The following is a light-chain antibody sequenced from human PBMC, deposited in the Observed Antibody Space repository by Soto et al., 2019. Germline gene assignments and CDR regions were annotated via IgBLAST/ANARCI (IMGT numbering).Light chain of an antibody. V-gene: IGKV1-5*01. J-gene: IGKJ5*01. CDR3: QQYHNWPIT. CDR2: DAL. Sequence: DIQMTQSPSTLSASVGDRVAITCRASQSITNRLAWYQLKPGKAPKVLIYDALNLESGVPSRFSGSGSGTEFTLTISSLQSEDFAVYYCQQYHNWPITFGQGTRWRL. CDR1: QSITNR.